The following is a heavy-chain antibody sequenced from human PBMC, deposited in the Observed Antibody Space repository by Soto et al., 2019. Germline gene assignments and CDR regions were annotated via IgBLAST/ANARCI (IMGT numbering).Heavy chain of an antibody. J-gene: IGHJ5*02. Sequence: GGSLRLSCAASGFTFSSYAMSWVRQAPGKGLEWVSAISGSGGSTYYADSVKGRFTISRDNSKNTLYLQMNSLRAEDTAVYYCAKDPAYYYDSSGYNWFDPWGQGTLVTVSS. CDR1: GFTFSSYA. D-gene: IGHD3-22*01. CDR2: ISGSGGST. V-gene: IGHV3-23*01. CDR3: AKDPAYYYDSSGYNWFDP.